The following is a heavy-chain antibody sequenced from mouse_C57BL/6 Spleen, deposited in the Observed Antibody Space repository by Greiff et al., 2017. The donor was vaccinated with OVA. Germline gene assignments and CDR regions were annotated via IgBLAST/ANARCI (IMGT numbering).Heavy chain of an antibody. CDR1: GYAFSSSW. CDR2: IYPGDGDT. D-gene: IGHD2-1*01. V-gene: IGHV1-82*01. Sequence: VKLMESGPELVKPGASVKISCKASGYAFSSSWMNWVKQRPGKGLEWIGRIYPGDGDTNYNGKFKGKATLTADKSSSTAYMQLSSLTSEDSAVYFCASLHRGYAMDYWGQGTSVTVSS. CDR3: ASLHRGYAMDY. J-gene: IGHJ4*01.